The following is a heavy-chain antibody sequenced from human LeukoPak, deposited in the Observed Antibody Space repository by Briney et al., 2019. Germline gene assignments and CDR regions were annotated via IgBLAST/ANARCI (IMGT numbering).Heavy chain of an antibody. V-gene: IGHV3-30*18. D-gene: IGHD2-2*01. J-gene: IGHJ6*04. CDR3: AKDPYCSSTSCAIDNYYGMDV. CDR2: ITYDGSNK. Sequence: GGSLRLSCAASGFTFSSYCMHWVRQAPGKGLEWVAVITYDGSNKYYADSVKGRFTIYRDNSKNTLYLQMNSLRAEDTAVYYCAKDPYCSSTSCAIDNYYGMDVWGKGTTVTVSS. CDR1: GFTFSSYC.